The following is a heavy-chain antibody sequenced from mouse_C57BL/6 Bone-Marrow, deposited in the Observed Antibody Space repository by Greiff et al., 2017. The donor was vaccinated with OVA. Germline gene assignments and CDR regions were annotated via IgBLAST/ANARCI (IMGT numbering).Heavy chain of an antibody. Sequence: VKLVESGPGLVQPSQSLSITCTVSGFSLTSYGVHWVRQSPGKGLEWLGVIWRGGSTDYNAAFMSRLSITKDNSKSQVFFKMNSLQADDTAIYYCAKQPYDYRDFFDVWGTGTTVTVSS. V-gene: IGHV2-5*01. D-gene: IGHD2-4*01. J-gene: IGHJ1*03. CDR2: IWRGGST. CDR1: GFSLTSYG. CDR3: AKQPYDYRDFFDV.